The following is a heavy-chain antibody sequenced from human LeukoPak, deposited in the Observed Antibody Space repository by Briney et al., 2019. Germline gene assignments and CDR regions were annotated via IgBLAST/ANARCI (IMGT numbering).Heavy chain of an antibody. D-gene: IGHD5-18*01. CDR1: GFTFSSSA. J-gene: IGHJ4*02. Sequence: GGSLRLSCAASGFTFSSSAMSWVRQAPGKGLEWVSNISGSGSGGSTYYADSAKGRFTISRDNSKNTLYLQMNSLRTEDAAMYYCARDRYSYGYYLDYWGQGTLVPVSS. CDR3: ARDRYSYGYYLDY. V-gene: IGHV3-23*01. CDR2: ISGSGSGGST.